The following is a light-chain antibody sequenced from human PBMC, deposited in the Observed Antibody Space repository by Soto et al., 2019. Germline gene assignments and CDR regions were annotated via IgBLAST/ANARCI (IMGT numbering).Light chain of an antibody. V-gene: IGKV3-11*01. J-gene: IGKJ4*01. CDR3: QQRSSWPT. Sequence: EIVLTQSPVTLSLSPGERATLSCRASQSVGSYLVWYQQKPGQAPRLLIFDASTRATDIPDRFSGSGSGTDFTLTISTPEPEDFAIYYCQQRSSWPTFGGGTRVEIK. CDR1: QSVGSY. CDR2: DAS.